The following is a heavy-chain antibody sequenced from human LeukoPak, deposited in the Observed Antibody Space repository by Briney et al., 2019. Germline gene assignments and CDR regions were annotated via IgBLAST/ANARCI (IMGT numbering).Heavy chain of an antibody. CDR3: AKNDYGDY. CDR1: GFTLSTNA. D-gene: IGHD3-10*01. J-gene: IGHJ4*02. CDR2: ISGSDDST. V-gene: IGHV3-23*01. Sequence: GGSLRLSCVASGFTLSTNAMNWVRQAPGKGLEWVSGISGSDDSTYYADSVKGRFTISRDNSRNTLYLQMNSLRVEDTAVYYCAKNDYGDYWGQGTPVTVSS.